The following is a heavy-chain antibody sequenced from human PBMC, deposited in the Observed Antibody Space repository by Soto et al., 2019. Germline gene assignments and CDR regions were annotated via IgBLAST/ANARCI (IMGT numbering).Heavy chain of an antibody. CDR1: GGSFSGYY. CDR3: ARGHSSLSGDNVDH. V-gene: IGHV4-34*01. J-gene: IGHJ4*02. Sequence: QVQLQQWGAGLLKPSETLSLTCDVYGGSFSGYYWIWIRQPPGKGLEWLGEIIHSGGTNYNPSLKSRVTISADTSKNQFSLNLSSVTAADTAVYYCARGHSSLSGDNVDHWGQGTLVTVSS. D-gene: IGHD2-21*02. CDR2: IIHSGGT.